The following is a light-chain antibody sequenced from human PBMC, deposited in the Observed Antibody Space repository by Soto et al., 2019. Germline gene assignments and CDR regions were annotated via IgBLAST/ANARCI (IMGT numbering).Light chain of an antibody. CDR2: NNN. Sequence: QSVLTQPPSASGTPGQRVTISCSGSSSNIGTKSVNWYQQFPGTAPKLLIYNNNQRPSGVPDRFSGSKSGTSASLAISGLQSEYEADYHCASWDDSLNAVVFGGGTKLTVL. V-gene: IGLV1-44*01. J-gene: IGLJ2*01. CDR3: ASWDDSLNAVV. CDR1: SSNIGTKS.